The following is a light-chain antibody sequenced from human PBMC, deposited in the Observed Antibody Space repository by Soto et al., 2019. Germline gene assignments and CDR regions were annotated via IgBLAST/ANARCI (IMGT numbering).Light chain of an antibody. CDR1: SSNIGAGYD. Sequence: VLTQPPSVSGAPGQRVPISCTGSSSNIGAGYDVHWYQQLPGTAPKLLIYGNSNRPSGVPDRFSGSKSGTSASLAITGLQAEDEADYYCQSYDSSLSGYVFGTGTKLTVL. J-gene: IGLJ1*01. V-gene: IGLV1-40*01. CDR2: GNS. CDR3: QSYDSSLSGYV.